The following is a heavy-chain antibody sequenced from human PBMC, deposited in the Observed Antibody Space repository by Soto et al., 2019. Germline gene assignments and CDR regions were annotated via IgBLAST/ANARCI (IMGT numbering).Heavy chain of an antibody. Sequence: GASVKVSCTASVYTFTGYYMHWVRQAPGQGLEWMGWINPNSGGTNYAQKFQGWVTMTRDTSISTAYMELSRLRSDDTAVYYCARDWSGGRMRYYFDYWGQGTLVTVSS. D-gene: IGHD2-15*01. J-gene: IGHJ4*02. V-gene: IGHV1-2*04. CDR2: INPNSGGT. CDR1: VYTFTGYY. CDR3: ARDWSGGRMRYYFDY.